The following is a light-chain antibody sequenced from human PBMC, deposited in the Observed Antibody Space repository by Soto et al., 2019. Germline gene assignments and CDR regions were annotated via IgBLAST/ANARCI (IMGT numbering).Light chain of an antibody. J-gene: IGLJ3*02. Sequence: QAVVTQPPSVSGAPGQRVTISCTGSSSNIGAGYDVHWYQQLPGTAPKLLIYRNSNRPSGVPDRVSGSKSGTSASLAITGIQAGDEADYYCQSYDSSLSGSVFGGGTQLTVL. CDR1: SSNIGAGYD. CDR3: QSYDSSLSGSV. V-gene: IGLV1-40*01. CDR2: RNS.